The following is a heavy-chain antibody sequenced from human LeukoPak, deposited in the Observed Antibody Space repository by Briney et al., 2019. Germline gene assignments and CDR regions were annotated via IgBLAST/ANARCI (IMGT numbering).Heavy chain of an antibody. V-gene: IGHV3-23*01. J-gene: IGHJ4*02. CDR2: ISGSISGSGGKT. CDR1: GFTFSSYA. D-gene: IGHD3-10*01. CDR3: ATPANRDRGGFDH. Sequence: GGSLRLSCAASGFTFSSYATFWVRQTPVKGLEWVSAISGSISGSGGKTYYADSVKGRFTISRDNSKNTLLLQMNSLRAEDTAVYYCATPANRDRGGFDHWGQGTLVTVSS.